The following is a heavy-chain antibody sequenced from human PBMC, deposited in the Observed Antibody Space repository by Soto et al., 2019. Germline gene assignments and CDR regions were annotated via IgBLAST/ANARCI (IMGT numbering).Heavy chain of an antibody. CDR1: GYTFTGYY. CDR3: ARAEGDYGSGSPSMDV. Sequence: QVQLVQSGAEVKKPGASVKVSCKASGYTFTGYYMHWVRQAPGQGLEWMGWINPNSGGTNYAQKFQGWVTMTRDTPISTAYMELSRLRSDDTAVYYCARAEGDYGSGSPSMDVWGQGTTVTVSS. V-gene: IGHV1-2*04. D-gene: IGHD3-10*01. CDR2: INPNSGGT. J-gene: IGHJ6*02.